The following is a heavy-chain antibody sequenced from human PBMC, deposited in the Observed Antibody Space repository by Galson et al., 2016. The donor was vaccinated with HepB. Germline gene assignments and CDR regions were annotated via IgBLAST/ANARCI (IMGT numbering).Heavy chain of an antibody. D-gene: IGHD6-25*01. CDR2: ISGGGGNT. V-gene: IGHV3-23*01. Sequence: SLRLSCAGSGFTFSNYVMTWVRQAPGKGLERVSSISGGGGNTDYADSVKGRFTISRDNSNNTLYLQMNSLRADDTALYFCAKFYGSGIYYYFYMDVWGEGTTVTVSS. CDR3: AKFYGSGIYYYFYMDV. CDR1: GFTFSNYV. J-gene: IGHJ6*03.